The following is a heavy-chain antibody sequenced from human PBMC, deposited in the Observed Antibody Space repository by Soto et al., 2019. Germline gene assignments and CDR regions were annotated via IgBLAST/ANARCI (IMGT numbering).Heavy chain of an antibody. V-gene: IGHV4-39*01. CDR2: IYYSGST. CDR1: GGSISSSSYY. CDR3: ARSSYGSGSYYIFDY. Sequence: PSETLSLTCTVSGGSISSSSYYWGWIRQPPGKGLECIGSIYYSGSTYYNPSLKSRVTISVDASKNQFSLKLSSVTAADTAVYYCARSSYGSGSYYIFDYWGQGTLGTVSS. J-gene: IGHJ4*02. D-gene: IGHD3-10*01.